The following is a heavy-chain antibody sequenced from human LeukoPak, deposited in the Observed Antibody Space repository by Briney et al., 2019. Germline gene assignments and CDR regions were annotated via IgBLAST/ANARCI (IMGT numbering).Heavy chain of an antibody. CDR2: INPSGGST. CDR3: ARGKEWLRYPIDY. J-gene: IGHJ4*02. D-gene: IGHD5-12*01. V-gene: IGHV1-46*01. Sequence: ASVKVSCKASGYTFTTYHIHWVRQAPGQGLEWMGIINPSGGSTSYAQKFQGRVTMTRDTSTSTDYMELSSLRSEDTAVYYCARGKEWLRYPIDYWGQGTLVTVSS. CDR1: GYTFTTYH.